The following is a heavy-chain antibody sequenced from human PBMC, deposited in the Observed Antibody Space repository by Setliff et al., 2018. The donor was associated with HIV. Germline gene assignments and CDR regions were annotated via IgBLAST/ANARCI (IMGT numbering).Heavy chain of an antibody. Sequence: ASVKVSCKASGFTFTNYAIHWVRQAPGQRLEWMGWINAGNGNTKYSQRFQGRVTITIDTSASTAYMELSSLRSEDTAVYYCARDRSVEDVVRGVITDYSYYMDVWGKGTTVTVSS. CDR3: ARDRSVEDVVRGVITDYSYYMDV. CDR1: GFTFTNYA. D-gene: IGHD3-10*01. J-gene: IGHJ6*03. CDR2: INAGNGNT. V-gene: IGHV1-3*01.